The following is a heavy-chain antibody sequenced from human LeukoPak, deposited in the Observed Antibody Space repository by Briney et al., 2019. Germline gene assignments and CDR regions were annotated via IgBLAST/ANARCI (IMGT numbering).Heavy chain of an antibody. CDR2: INHSGST. CDR1: GGSFSGYH. D-gene: IGHD2-8*01. V-gene: IGHV4-34*01. Sequence: SEALSLTCAFYGGSFSGYHWSWIRQPPGEGLEWIGEINHSGSTNYNPSLKSRVTISVDTSKNQFSLKVNSVSVADTAVYYCARGRGVTETQGLLDSWGQGNMVTVSS. J-gene: IGHJ4*02. CDR3: ARGRGVTETQGLLDS.